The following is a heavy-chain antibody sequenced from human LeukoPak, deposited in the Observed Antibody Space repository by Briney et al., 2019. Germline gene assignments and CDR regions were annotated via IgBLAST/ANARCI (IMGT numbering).Heavy chain of an antibody. CDR3: VLTRYYDFWSGYYPFDY. CDR1: GYFISSGYY. J-gene: IGHJ4*02. D-gene: IGHD3-3*01. CDR2: IYHSGST. V-gene: IGHV4-38-2*01. Sequence: SETLSLTCAVSGYFISSGYYWGWIRQPPGKGLEWIGSIYHSGSTYYNPSLKSRITISVDTSKNQFSLKLSSVTAADTAVYYCVLTRYYDFWSGYYPFDYWGQGTLVTVSS.